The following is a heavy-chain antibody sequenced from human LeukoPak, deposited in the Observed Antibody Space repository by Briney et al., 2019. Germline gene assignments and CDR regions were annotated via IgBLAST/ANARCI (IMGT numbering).Heavy chain of an antibody. CDR2: IYYSGST. Sequence: TSETLSLTCTVSGGSMSSSSYYWGWIRQPPGKGLEWIGSIYYSGSTYYNPSLKSRVTISVDTSKNQFSLKLSSVTAADTAVYYCARRVRHHSYYYYGMDVWGQATTVTVSS. D-gene: IGHD4-23*01. CDR1: GGSMSSSSYY. V-gene: IGHV4-39*01. J-gene: IGHJ6*02. CDR3: ARRVRHHSYYYYGMDV.